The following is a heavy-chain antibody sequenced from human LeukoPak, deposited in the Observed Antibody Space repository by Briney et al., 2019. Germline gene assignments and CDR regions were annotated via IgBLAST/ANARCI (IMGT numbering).Heavy chain of an antibody. Sequence: SQTLSLTCTVSGGSISSGSYYWSWIRQPAGKGLEWIGYIYYSGSTNYNPSLKSRVTISVDTSKNQFSLKLSSVTAADTAVYYCARSPIASMLIPYWFDPWGQGTLVTVSS. CDR1: GGSISSGSYY. CDR2: IYYSGST. J-gene: IGHJ5*02. D-gene: IGHD2/OR15-2a*01. CDR3: ARSPIASMLIPYWFDP. V-gene: IGHV4-61*10.